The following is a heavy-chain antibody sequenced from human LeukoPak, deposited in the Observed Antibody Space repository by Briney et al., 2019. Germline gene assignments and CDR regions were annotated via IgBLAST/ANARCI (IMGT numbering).Heavy chain of an antibody. V-gene: IGHV3-48*01. J-gene: IGHJ3*02. CDR3: ARDTRLNAFDI. Sequence: GGSLRLSCAASGFTFRSYGMHWVRQAPGKGLEWVSYSSSSSSTIYYADSVKGRFTISRDNAKNSLYLQMNSLRAEDTAVYYCARDTRLNAFDIWGQGTMVTVSS. CDR2: SSSSSSTI. CDR1: GFTFRSYG. D-gene: IGHD3-3*01.